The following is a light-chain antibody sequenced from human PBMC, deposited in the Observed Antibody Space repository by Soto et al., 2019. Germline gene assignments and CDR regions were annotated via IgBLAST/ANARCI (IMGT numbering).Light chain of an antibody. J-gene: IGLJ1*01. V-gene: IGLV2-14*01. CDR2: EVS. Sequence: SVLTQPASVSGSPGQSITISCTGTSSDVGTYNYVSWYQQHPGKAPKLMIYEVSNRPSGVSNRFSGSKSGNTASLTISGLQAEDEADYYCSSYTSSITYVFGTGTKATVL. CDR3: SSYTSSITYV. CDR1: SSDVGTYNY.